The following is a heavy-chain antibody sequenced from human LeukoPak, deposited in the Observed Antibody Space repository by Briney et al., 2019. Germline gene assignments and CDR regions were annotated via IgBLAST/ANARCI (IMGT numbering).Heavy chain of an antibody. D-gene: IGHD3-22*01. CDR2: INHSGST. J-gene: IGHJ4*02. V-gene: IGHV4-34*01. Sequence: SETLSLTCTVSGGSISSYYWSWIRQPPGKGLEWIGEINHSGSTNYNPSLKSRVTISVDTSKNQFSLKLSSVTAADTAVYYCARGTAVYGIVVVYRPYYFDYWGQGTLVTVSS. CDR3: ARGTAVYGIVVVYRPYYFDY. CDR1: GGSISSYY.